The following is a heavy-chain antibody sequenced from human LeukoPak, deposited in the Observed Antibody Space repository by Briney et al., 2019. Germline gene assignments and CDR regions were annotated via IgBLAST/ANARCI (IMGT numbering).Heavy chain of an antibody. CDR3: ARADSRWANDY. J-gene: IGHJ4*02. CDR1: GFTFSSSW. D-gene: IGHD6-13*01. CDR2: ISSDGSCT. V-gene: IGHV3-74*01. Sequence: GGSLRLSCAASGFTFSSSWMYWVRQAPGKGLVWASRISSDGSCTTYADSVKGRFTISRDNAKNTLYLQMNSLRVEDTAVYYCARADSRWANDYWGQGTLVTVSS.